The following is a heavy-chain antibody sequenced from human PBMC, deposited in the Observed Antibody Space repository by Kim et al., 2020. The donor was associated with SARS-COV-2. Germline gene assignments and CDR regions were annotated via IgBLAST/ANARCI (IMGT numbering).Heavy chain of an antibody. J-gene: IGHJ4*02. V-gene: IGHV4-59*01. Sequence: FTPSLESRVTKSVDTSKNQFALKLGSVTAAETAVYYCAREGSSGWYADYWGQGTLVTVSS. D-gene: IGHD6-19*01. CDR3: AREGSSGWYADY.